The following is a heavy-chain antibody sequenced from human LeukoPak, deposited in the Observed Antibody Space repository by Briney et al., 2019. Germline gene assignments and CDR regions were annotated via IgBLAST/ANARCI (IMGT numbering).Heavy chain of an antibody. Sequence: PGGSLRLSCAASGFTVSSNYMSWVRQAPGKGLEWVSVIYSGGSTYYADSVKGRFTISRDNSKNTLYLQMNSLRAEDTAIYYCAATPRDDIWTVVFDHWGQGTLVTVSS. D-gene: IGHD3-9*01. J-gene: IGHJ4*02. CDR2: IYSGGST. CDR3: AATPRDDIWTVVFDH. CDR1: GFTVSSNY. V-gene: IGHV3-66*01.